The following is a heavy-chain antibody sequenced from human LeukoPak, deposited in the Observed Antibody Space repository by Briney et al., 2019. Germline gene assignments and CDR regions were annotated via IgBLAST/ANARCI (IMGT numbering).Heavy chain of an antibody. CDR2: ISSSSSYI. J-gene: IGHJ4*02. Sequence: NPGGSLRLSCAASGFTFSSYSMNWVRQAPGKGLEWVSSISSSSSYIYYADSVKGRFTISRDNGKNTLYLQMNSLRAEDTAVYYCARGSTYYDSSGQVPFDYWGQGTLVTVSS. CDR3: ARGSTYYDSSGQVPFDY. CDR1: GFTFSSYS. V-gene: IGHV3-21*01. D-gene: IGHD3-22*01.